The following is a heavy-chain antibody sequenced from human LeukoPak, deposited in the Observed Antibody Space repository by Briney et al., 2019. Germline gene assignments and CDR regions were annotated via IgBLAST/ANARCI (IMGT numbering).Heavy chain of an antibody. CDR1: GFTFSSYA. CDR3: TRGVYASGSYYGAFDV. V-gene: IGHV3-30*04. J-gene: IGHJ3*01. D-gene: IGHD3-10*01. CDR2: ISYDGSDK. Sequence: PGRSLRLSCAASGFTFSSYAMYWVRQAPGKGLEWVAVISYDGSDKFYADSVKGRFTISRDDAKNLVFLQMTSLRAEDTAVYYCTRGVYASGSYYGAFDVWGQGSMVTVSS.